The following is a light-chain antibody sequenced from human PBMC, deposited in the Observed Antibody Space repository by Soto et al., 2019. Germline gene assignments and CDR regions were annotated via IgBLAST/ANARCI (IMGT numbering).Light chain of an antibody. CDR1: QSVSSSY. J-gene: IGKJ2*01. CDR3: QQYGSSLYT. V-gene: IGKV3-20*01. CDR2: GAS. Sequence: EIVLPQSPGTLSLSPGERATLSCRASQSVSSSYLAWYQQKPGQAPRLLIYGASSRATGIPDRFSGSGSGTDYTLTISRLEPEDVAVYYCQQYGSSLYTFGQGTKLEIK.